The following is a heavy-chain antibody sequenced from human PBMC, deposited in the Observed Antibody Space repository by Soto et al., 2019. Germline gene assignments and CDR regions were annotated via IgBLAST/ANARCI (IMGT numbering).Heavy chain of an antibody. J-gene: IGHJ4*02. CDR2: INAGNGNT. V-gene: IGHV1-3*01. D-gene: IGHD2-8*02. Sequence: ASVKVSCKASGYTFTSYAMHWVRQAPGQRLEWMGWINAGNGNTKYSQKFQGRVTITRDTSASTAYMELSSLRSEDTAVYYCARVGPLYTGSPTYYWGQGTLVTVSS. CDR1: GYTFTSYA. CDR3: ARVGPLYTGSPTYY.